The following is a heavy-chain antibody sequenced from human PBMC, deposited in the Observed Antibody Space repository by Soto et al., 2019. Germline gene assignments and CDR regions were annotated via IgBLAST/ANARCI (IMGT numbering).Heavy chain of an antibody. CDR3: ARGGYYYGSGSYWMAH. CDR1: GGSFSGYY. V-gene: IGHV4-34*01. D-gene: IGHD3-10*01. CDR2: INHSGST. J-gene: IGHJ4*02. Sequence: PSETLSLTCAVYGGSFSGYYWSWIRQPPGKGLEWIGEINHSGSTNYNPSLKSRVTISVDTSKNQFSLKLSSVTAADTAVYYCARGGYYYGSGSYWMAHWGQGTLVTVSS.